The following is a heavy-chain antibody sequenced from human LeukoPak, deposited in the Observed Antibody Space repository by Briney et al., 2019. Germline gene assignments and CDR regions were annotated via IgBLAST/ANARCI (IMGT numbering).Heavy chain of an antibody. Sequence: ASVKVSCKASGYTFTSYDINWVRQATGQGLEWMGWMNPNSGNTGYAQKFQGRVTMTRNTSISTAYMELSSLRSEDTAVYYCARGVRFLEWLSRKYYFDYWAREPWSPSPQ. D-gene: IGHD3-3*01. CDR2: MNPNSGNT. CDR1: GYTFTSYD. CDR3: ARGVRFLEWLSRKYYFDY. V-gene: IGHV1-8*01. J-gene: IGHJ4*02.